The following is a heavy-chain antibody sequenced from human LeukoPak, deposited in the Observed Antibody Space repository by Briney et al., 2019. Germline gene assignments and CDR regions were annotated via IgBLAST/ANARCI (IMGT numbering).Heavy chain of an antibody. J-gene: IGHJ4*02. D-gene: IGHD4-17*01. CDR1: GFTFSSYA. Sequence: GGSLRLSCAASGFTFSSYAMHWVRQAPGKGLEWVAVISYDGSNKYYADSVKGRFTISRDNSKNTLYLQMNSLRAEDTAVYYCAIDSPPTVTYYFDYLGQVTLFTVSS. CDR2: ISYDGSNK. V-gene: IGHV3-30*04. CDR3: AIDSPPTVTYYFDY.